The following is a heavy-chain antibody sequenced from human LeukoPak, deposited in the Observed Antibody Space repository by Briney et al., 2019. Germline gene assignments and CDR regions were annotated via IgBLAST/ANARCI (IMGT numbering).Heavy chain of an antibody. CDR1: GFTFSTYA. V-gene: IGHV3-23*01. J-gene: IGHJ4*02. CDR3: ARRRTGAGRYYLDY. Sequence: GGSLRLSCTPSGFTFSTYAIIWVRQAPGKGLEWVSSISGNGGTTYYADSVKGRFIISRDNSKNTLHLQINSLRVEDTAKYYCARRRTGAGRYYLDYWGQGTLVTVSS. D-gene: IGHD3-10*01. CDR2: ISGNGGTT.